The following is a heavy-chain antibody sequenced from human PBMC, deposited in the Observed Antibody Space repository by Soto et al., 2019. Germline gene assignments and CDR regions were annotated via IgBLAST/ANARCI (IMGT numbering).Heavy chain of an antibody. CDR1: GASIRSYH. D-gene: IGHD3-16*01. CDR2: MQHTGNT. V-gene: IGHV4-4*07. J-gene: IGHJ5*02. Sequence: SETLSLTCAVSGASIRSYHWSWIRQPAGKGLEWIGRMQHTGNTNYNPSLKSRVTMSVDTSKNQISLKMTAVTAADTAVYFCAKDVSSRRWSDPWGQGILVTVS. CDR3: AKDVSSRRWSDP.